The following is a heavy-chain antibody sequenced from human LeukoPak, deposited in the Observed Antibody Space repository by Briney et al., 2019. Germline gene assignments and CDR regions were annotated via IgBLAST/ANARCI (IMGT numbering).Heavy chain of an antibody. V-gene: IGHV1-46*01. J-gene: IGHJ6*03. CDR3: ARAPLYGSGSFYYYYMDV. D-gene: IGHD3-10*01. CDR1: GYTFTSYY. CDR2: INPSGGST. Sequence: WASVKVSCKASGYTFTSYYMHWVRQAPGQGLEWMGIINPSGGSTSYAQKFQGRVTMTRDTSTSTVYIELSSLGSEDTAVYYCARAPLYGSGSFYYYYMDVWGKGTTVTVSS.